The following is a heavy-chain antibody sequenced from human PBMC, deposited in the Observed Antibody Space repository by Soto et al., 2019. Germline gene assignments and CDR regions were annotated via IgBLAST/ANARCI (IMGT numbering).Heavy chain of an antibody. CDR3: ARSFGVVINGIYYFDY. D-gene: IGHD3-3*01. V-gene: IGHV4-61*05. CDR1: GGSISSTIYY. J-gene: IGHJ4*02. Sequence: PSETLSLTCTVSGGSISSTIYYWGWIRQPPGKGLEWIGYIYYSGSTNYNPSLKSRVTISVDTSRNQFSLKLSSVTAADTAVYYCARSFGVVINGIYYFDYWGQGTLVTVSS. CDR2: IYYSGST.